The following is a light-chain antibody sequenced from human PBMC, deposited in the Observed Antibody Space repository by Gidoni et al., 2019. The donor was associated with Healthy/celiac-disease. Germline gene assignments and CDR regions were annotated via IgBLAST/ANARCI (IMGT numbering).Light chain of an antibody. CDR2: GNN. V-gene: IGLV1-40*01. CDR1: SSNIGAGYD. J-gene: IGLJ2*01. CDR3: QSFDSGLSGPVV. Sequence: QSVLTQPPSVSGAPGQRVTISCTGASSNIGAGYDVHWYQQLPGSAPKLRIFGNNNRPPGVPDRFSSSKSGASASLAITGLQAEDEADYYCQSFDSGLSGPVVFGGGTKLTVL.